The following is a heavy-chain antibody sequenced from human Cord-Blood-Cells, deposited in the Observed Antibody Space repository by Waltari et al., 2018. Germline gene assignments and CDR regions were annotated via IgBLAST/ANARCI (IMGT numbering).Heavy chain of an antibody. CDR3: ARCSSSSFAFDI. CDR1: GGSISSSSYY. V-gene: IGHV4-39*01. CDR2: IYYSGST. J-gene: IGHJ3*02. Sequence: QLQLQESGPGLVKPSETLYLTCTVSGGSISSSSYYWGWIRQPPGKGLEWIGSIYYSGSTYYNPSLKSRVTISVDTSKNQFSLKLSSVTAADTAVYYCARCSSSSFAFDIWGQGTMVTVSS. D-gene: IGHD6-6*01.